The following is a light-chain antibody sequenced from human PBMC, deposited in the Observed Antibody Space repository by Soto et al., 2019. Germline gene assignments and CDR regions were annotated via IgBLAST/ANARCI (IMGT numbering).Light chain of an antibody. CDR3: QQYGSSPPLT. V-gene: IGKV3-20*01. CDR1: QSVSSSY. J-gene: IGKJ4*01. CDR2: GAS. Sequence: EIVLTQSPGTLSLSPGERATLSCRASQSVSSSYLAWYQQKPGQAPRLLIYGASSRATGIPDRFSGSGSGTDFTLRISRLEPEEFAVYYCQQYGSSPPLTFGGGTKVEIK.